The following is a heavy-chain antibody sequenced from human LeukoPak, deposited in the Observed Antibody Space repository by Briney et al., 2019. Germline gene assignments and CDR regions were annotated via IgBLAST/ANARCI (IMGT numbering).Heavy chain of an antibody. CDR2: INHSGST. CDR1: GGSFSGYY. D-gene: IGHD7-27*01. CDR3: ARHAWGSLDY. J-gene: IGHJ4*02. Sequence: SETLSLTCAVYGGSFSGYYWSWILQPPGKGLEWIGEINHSGSTNYNPSLKSRVTISVDTSKNQFSLKLSSVTAADTAVYYCARHAWGSLDYWGQGTLVTVSS. V-gene: IGHV4-34*01.